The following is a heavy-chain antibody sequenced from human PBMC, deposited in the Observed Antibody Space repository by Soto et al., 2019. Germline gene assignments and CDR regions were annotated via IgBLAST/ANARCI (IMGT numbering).Heavy chain of an antibody. CDR3: XRSRDGYSFYFYYGMDG. V-gene: IGHV3-30*03. CDR1: GFIFTSYG. Sequence: GGSLRLSCAASGFIFTSYGMHWVRQAPGKGLEWMALILHDGSAEYYADSVKGRFTISRDNSKNTLYLQMNSLTAEDTAVYYCXRSRDGYSFYFYYGMDGWGQGTTVTVSS. J-gene: IGHJ6*02. CDR2: ILHDGSAE. D-gene: IGHD4-4*01.